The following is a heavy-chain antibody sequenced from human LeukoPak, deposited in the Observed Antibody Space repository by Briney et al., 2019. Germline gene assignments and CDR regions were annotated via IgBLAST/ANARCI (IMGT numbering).Heavy chain of an antibody. Sequence: GRSLRLSCAASGFSFDDYAMHWVRQGPGKGLEWVSGISWNSGSIGYADSVKGRFTISRDNAKNSLYLQMNSLRAEDTALYYCAKDTPLYDFWSGYYDYWGQGTLVTVSS. J-gene: IGHJ4*02. D-gene: IGHD3-3*01. V-gene: IGHV3-9*01. CDR2: ISWNSGSI. CDR1: GFSFDDYA. CDR3: AKDTPLYDFWSGYYDY.